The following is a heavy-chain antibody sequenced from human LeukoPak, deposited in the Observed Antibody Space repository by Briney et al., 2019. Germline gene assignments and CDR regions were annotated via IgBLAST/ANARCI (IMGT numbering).Heavy chain of an antibody. Sequence: PRGSLRLSCAATGFTFKDYGMHWVRQPPGKGLEWASGINWNGGGTDYADSVKGRFTISRDNAKNSLYLQMTSLRPEDTALYYCAKHLRATNTYIFFGLDVWGQGTTVTVSS. CDR2: INWNGGGT. D-gene: IGHD1-26*01. J-gene: IGHJ6*02. CDR1: GFTFKDYG. CDR3: AKHLRATNTYIFFGLDV. V-gene: IGHV3-9*01.